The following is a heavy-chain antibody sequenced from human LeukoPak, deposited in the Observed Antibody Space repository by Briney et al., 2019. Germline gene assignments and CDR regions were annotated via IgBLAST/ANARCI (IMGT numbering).Heavy chain of an antibody. J-gene: IGHJ4*02. CDR1: GFTFNDYA. Sequence: PGGSLTLSCAASGFTFNDYAMHWVRQAPGKGLEGVSPVSGSSNIHYSDSVKGRFTISRDNARNSLYLQMNSLRDEDTAVYYCARDGLHTAHFDYWGQGTLVTVSS. V-gene: IGHV3-69-1*01. CDR2: VSGSSNI. D-gene: IGHD5-18*01. CDR3: ARDGLHTAHFDY.